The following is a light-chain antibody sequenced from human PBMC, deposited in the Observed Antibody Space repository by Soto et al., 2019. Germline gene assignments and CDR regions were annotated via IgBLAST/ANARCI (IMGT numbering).Light chain of an antibody. Sequence: DIQMTQSPSSLPASVGDRVTITCRASQSISSYLNWYQQNPGRPPKLLIYAASTLQSGVPSRFSGSGSGTDFTLTISSLQPEDFATYYCQQSYSTTWTFGQGTKVDIK. J-gene: IGKJ1*01. CDR2: AAS. V-gene: IGKV1-39*01. CDR1: QSISSY. CDR3: QQSYSTTWT.